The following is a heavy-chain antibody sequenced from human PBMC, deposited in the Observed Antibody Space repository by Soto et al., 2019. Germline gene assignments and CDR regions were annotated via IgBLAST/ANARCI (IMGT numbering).Heavy chain of an antibody. J-gene: IGHJ1*01. CDR1: GGSISSGEYY. CDR3: ARDQTYDSWSCYLAVVD. V-gene: IGHV4-30-4*01. CDR2: IYYSVST. D-gene: IGHD3-3*01. Sequence: TLSLTSTVSGGSISSGEYYGSSSRQPPGKGLEWIGYIYYSVSTDYTPSLKIRVTISIHTSKNHCSLKLISVPAAGTAVYYCARDQTYDSWSCYLAVVDWGPGTLVDVSS.